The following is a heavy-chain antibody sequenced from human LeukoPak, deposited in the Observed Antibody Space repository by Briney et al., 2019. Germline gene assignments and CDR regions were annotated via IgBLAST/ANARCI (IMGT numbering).Heavy chain of an antibody. CDR2: IYYSGST. CDR1: GDSLISYY. CDR3: ARGGNYWPQWWFDP. V-gene: IGHV4-59*01. J-gene: IGHJ5*02. Sequence: PSETLSLTCTVSGDSLISYYWSWIRQPPGKGLEWIGYIYYSGSTNYNPSLKSRVTMSLDASKNQFSLELNSVTPADTAVYYCARGGNYWPQWWFDPWGRGTLVSVSS. D-gene: IGHD1-26*01.